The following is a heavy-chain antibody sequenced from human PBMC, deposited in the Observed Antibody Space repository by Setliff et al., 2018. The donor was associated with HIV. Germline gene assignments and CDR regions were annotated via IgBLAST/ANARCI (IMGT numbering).Heavy chain of an antibody. D-gene: IGHD1-1*01. CDR1: GGSINNYR. CDR3: AREPNDGEPGNFDY. V-gene: IGHV4-59*01. Sequence: SETLSLTCTVSGGSINNYRCSWIRQPPGQGLEWIGYFCYTGSSNYNRARKSRVTMSLDRSKSQFSLELNSVTAADTALYYCAREPNDGEPGNFDYWGQGTLVTVS. J-gene: IGHJ4*02. CDR2: FCYTGSS.